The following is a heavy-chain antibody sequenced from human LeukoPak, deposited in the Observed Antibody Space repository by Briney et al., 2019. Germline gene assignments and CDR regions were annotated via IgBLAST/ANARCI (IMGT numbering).Heavy chain of an antibody. CDR3: AKDSKVRGVIFFDI. Sequence: SETLSLTCTVSGGSISNYYWNWIRQPAGKGLEWIGSIDTRGSTNYNPSLKSRVTMSVDTSKNQFSLKLSSVTAADTAVYYCAKDSKVRGVIFFDIWGQGTMVTVSS. CDR1: GGSISNYY. D-gene: IGHD3-10*01. CDR2: IDTRGST. J-gene: IGHJ3*02. V-gene: IGHV4-4*07.